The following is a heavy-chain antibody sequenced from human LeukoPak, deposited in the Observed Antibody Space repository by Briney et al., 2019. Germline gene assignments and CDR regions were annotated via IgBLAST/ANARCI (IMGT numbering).Heavy chain of an antibody. J-gene: IGHJ4*02. D-gene: IGHD5-18*01. CDR3: AKDRGYSYGYFDY. CDR1: GFTVSSNY. Sequence: LPGGSLRLSCAASGFTVSSNYMSWVRQAPGKGLEWVSVIYSGGSTYYADSVKGRFTISRDNSKSTLYIQMNSLRAEDTAVYYCAKDRGYSYGYFDYWGQGTLVTVSS. V-gene: IGHV3-53*01. CDR2: IYSGGST.